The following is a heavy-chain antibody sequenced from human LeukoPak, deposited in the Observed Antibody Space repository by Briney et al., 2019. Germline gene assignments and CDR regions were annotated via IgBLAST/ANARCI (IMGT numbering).Heavy chain of an antibody. J-gene: IGHJ4*02. CDR2: IKQDGREK. Sequence: PGGSLRLSSAASGFILSGYWMSWVRQAPGKGLEGVANIKQDGREKYYVDSVKGRFTISRDNAKNSLYLQMNSLRAEDTAVYYCARNWTMSFDYWGQGTLATVSS. D-gene: IGHD1-1*01. CDR3: ARNWTMSFDY. V-gene: IGHV3-7*01. CDR1: GFILSGYW.